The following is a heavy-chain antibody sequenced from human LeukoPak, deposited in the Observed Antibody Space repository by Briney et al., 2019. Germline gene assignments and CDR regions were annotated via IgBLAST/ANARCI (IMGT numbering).Heavy chain of an antibody. Sequence: ASVKVSCKASGYTFTSYGISWVRQAPGQGLEWMGWINPNSGGTNYAQKFQGRVTMTRDTSISTAYMELSRLRSDDTAVYYCAREESAIDAFDIWGQGTMVTVSS. CDR3: AREESAIDAFDI. V-gene: IGHV1-2*02. CDR2: INPNSGGT. CDR1: GYTFTSYG. J-gene: IGHJ3*02.